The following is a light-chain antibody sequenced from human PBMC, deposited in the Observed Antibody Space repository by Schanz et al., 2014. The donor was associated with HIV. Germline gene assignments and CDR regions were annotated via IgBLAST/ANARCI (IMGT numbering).Light chain of an antibody. CDR2: GAS. J-gene: IGKJ4*01. Sequence: EIVLTQSPGTLSLSPGERATLSCRASQSISRNYLAWYQQKPGQAPRLLIYGASRRATGIPDRFSGSGSGTDFTLTISRLEPEDFAVYYCQQYYDWPLTFGGGTKVEIK. V-gene: IGKV3-20*01. CDR1: QSISRNY. CDR3: QQYYDWPLT.